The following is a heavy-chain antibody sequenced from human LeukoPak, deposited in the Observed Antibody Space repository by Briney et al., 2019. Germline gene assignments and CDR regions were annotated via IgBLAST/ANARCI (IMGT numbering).Heavy chain of an antibody. Sequence: GGSLRLSCAASGFTFSIYWMSWVRQAPGKGLEWVANIKEDGSEKYYVDSVKGRFTISRDNANNSLYLQMNSLRAEYTAVYYCARGGDYLDFWGQGTLVTVPS. J-gene: IGHJ4*02. V-gene: IGHV3-7*05. CDR3: ARGGDYLDF. CDR1: GFTFSIYW. CDR2: IKEDGSEK.